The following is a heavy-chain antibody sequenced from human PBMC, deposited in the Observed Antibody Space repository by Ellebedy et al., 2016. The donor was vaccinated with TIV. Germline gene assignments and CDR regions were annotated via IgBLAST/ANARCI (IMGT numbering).Heavy chain of an antibody. D-gene: IGHD6-13*01. J-gene: IGHJ5*02. CDR2: ISSGGGTI. CDR3: ARDARFIDQQHNWFDP. V-gene: IGHV3-11*01. Sequence: GESLKISCAASGFIFSDYYMNWILQAPGKGLEWVSYISSGGGTISYADSVKGRFTISRDNAKNVVFLQMNSLRDEDTAVYYCARDARFIDQQHNWFDPWGQGALVTISS. CDR1: GFIFSDYY.